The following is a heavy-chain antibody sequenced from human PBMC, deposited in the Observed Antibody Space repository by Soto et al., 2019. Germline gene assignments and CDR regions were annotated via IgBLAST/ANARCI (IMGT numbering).Heavy chain of an antibody. CDR3: ARAIFDH. Sequence: PGGSLRLSCAASGFAFSSYNMHWVRQAPGKGLEWISCISSRSTNIFYADSVKGRFTISRDNAKETLFLHMNSLTVDDTAVYYCARAIFDHWGRGGLVTVSS. CDR2: ISSRSTNI. CDR1: GFAFSSYN. J-gene: IGHJ4*02. V-gene: IGHV3-21*01.